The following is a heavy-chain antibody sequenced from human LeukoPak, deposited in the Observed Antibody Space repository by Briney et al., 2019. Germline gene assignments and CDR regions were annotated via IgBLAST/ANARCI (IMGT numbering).Heavy chain of an antibody. V-gene: IGHV1-3*01. J-gene: IGHJ4*02. CDR1: GYTFTSNY. Sequence: ASVKVSCKASGYTFTSNYIHWVRQAPGQRLEWMGWINAGNGNTKYSQKFQGRVTITRDTSASTAYMELSSLRSEDTAVYYCARVKAAAGTGGLDYWGQGTLVTVSS. CDR3: ARVKAAAGTGGLDY. CDR2: INAGNGNT. D-gene: IGHD6-13*01.